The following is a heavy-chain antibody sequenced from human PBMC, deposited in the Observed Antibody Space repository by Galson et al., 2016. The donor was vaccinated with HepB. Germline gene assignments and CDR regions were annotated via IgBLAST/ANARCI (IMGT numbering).Heavy chain of an antibody. J-gene: IGHJ6*03. CDR1: GFVFSNFD. CDR3: ARGRGPMDV. V-gene: IGHV3-13*01. Sequence: SLRLSCAASGFVFSNFDMHWVRQATGRGLEWVSAIGSARDTYYPGSVKGRFTISRENAKNSLYLQMNSLRAGDTAVYYCARGRGPMDVWGKGTTVTVSS. CDR2: IGSARDT.